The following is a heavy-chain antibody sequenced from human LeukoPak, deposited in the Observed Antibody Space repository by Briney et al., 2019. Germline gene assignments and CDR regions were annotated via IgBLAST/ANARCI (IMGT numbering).Heavy chain of an antibody. CDR3: ARLDNYGSGAYYPAIDY. J-gene: IGHJ4*02. CDR2: IYYSGST. V-gene: IGHV4-59*04. D-gene: IGHD3-10*01. Sequence: SETLSLTCTVSGGSISNYYCSWIRQPPGKGLEWIGTIYYSGSTYYNPSLKSRVTIFVDTSKNQFSLKLSSVTAADTAVYYCARLDNYGSGAYYPAIDYWGQGTLVTVSS. CDR1: GGSISNYY.